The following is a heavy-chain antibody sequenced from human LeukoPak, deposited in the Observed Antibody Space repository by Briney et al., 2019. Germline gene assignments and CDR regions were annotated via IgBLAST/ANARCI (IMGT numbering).Heavy chain of an antibody. CDR3: ARDQLPDPY. V-gene: IGHV3-30*03. D-gene: IGHD2-2*01. J-gene: IGHJ4*02. Sequence: GGSLRLSCRASRFSFSDYDMHWVRQAPGKGLEWVAVISSDGSRKHYGDSVKGRFTISRDNSESTLFLQMNSLRTDDTSVYYCARDQLPDPYWGQGTLVTVSS. CDR2: ISSDGSRK. CDR1: RFSFSDYD.